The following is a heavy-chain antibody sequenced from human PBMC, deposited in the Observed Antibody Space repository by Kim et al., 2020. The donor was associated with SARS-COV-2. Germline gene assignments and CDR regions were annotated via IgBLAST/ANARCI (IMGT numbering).Heavy chain of an antibody. CDR1: GGSISNFY. V-gene: IGHV4-59*08. CDR3: ARTMYTTSWYGFWDD. CDR2: IYSSGST. Sequence: SETLSLTCTVSGGSISNFYWNWIRQTPGKGLEWIGYIYSSGSTNYTPSLKNRVTISLDTSKKQFYLRLNSVTAADTAVYYCARTMYTTSWYGFWDDWGRG. D-gene: IGHD3-10*01. J-gene: IGHJ4*02.